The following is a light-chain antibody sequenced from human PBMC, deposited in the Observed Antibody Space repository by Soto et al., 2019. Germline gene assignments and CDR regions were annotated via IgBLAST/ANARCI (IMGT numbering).Light chain of an antibody. CDR2: EDN. Sequence: NFMLTQPHSMSESPGKTVTISCTRSSGSIASNYVQWFQQRPGSAPTTVIYEDNQRPSGVPDRFSGSIDSSSNSASLTISGLKTEDEADYYCQSYDTTNHVVFGGGTKVTVL. J-gene: IGLJ2*01. CDR1: SGSIASNY. V-gene: IGLV6-57*04. CDR3: QSYDTTNHVV.